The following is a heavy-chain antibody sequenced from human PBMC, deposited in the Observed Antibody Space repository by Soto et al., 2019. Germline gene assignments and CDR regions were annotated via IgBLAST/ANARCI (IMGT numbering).Heavy chain of an antibody. CDR2: ISSSSSST. J-gene: IGHJ3*02. CDR3: ARGYGGNSGNVFDI. V-gene: IGHV3-11*06. CDR1: GFTFSDYY. D-gene: IGHD4-17*01. Sequence: GGSLRLSCAASGFTFSDYYMSWIRQAPGKGLEWVSSISSSSSSTNYADSVKARFTISRDNAKSSLYLQMNSLRAEDTAVYYCARGYGGNSGNVFDIWGQGTMVTVSS.